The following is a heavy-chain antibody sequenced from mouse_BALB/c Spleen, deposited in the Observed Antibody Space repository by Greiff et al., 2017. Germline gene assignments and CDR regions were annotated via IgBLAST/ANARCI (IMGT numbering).Heavy chain of an antibody. CDR1: GFTFTDYY. V-gene: IGHV7-3*02. CDR2: IRNKANGYTT. CDR3: ARGAGTNAMDY. D-gene: IGHD4-1*01. J-gene: IGHJ4*01. Sequence: EVKLMESGGGLVQPGGSLRLSCATSGFTFTDYYMSWVRQPPGKALEWLGFIRNKANGYTTEYSASVKGRFTISRDNSQSILYLQMNTLRAEDSATYYCARGAGTNAMDYWGQGTSVTVSS.